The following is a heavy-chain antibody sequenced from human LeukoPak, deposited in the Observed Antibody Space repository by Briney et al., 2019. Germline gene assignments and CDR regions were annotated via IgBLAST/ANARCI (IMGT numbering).Heavy chain of an antibody. J-gene: IGHJ4*02. D-gene: IGHD1-26*01. V-gene: IGHV4-59*01. CDR1: GGSISSYY. CDR2: IYYSGST. CDR3: ARDSGSYFRSGYYFDY. Sequence: SETLSLTCTVSGGSISSYYWSWIRQPPGKGLEWIGYIYYSGSTNYNPSLKSRVTISVDTSKNQFSLKLSSVTAADTAVYYCARDSGSYFRSGYYFDYWGQGTLVTVSS.